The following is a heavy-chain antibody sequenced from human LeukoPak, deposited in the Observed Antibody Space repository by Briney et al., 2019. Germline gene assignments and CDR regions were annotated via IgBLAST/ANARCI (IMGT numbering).Heavy chain of an antibody. J-gene: IGHJ4*02. D-gene: IGHD5-18*01. CDR2: ISYDGSNK. CDR1: GFTFSSYG. Sequence: GGSLRLSCAASGFTFSSYGMHWVRQAPGKGLEWVAVISYDGSNKYYADSVKGRFTISRDNSKNTLYLQMNSLGAEDTAVYYCAKGWWIQLWAFDYWGQGTLVTVSS. CDR3: AKGWWIQLWAFDY. V-gene: IGHV3-30*18.